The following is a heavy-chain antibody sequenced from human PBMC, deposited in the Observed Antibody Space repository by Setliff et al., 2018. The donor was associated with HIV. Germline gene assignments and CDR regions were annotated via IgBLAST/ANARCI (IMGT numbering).Heavy chain of an antibody. CDR1: GFTFSSSA. D-gene: IGHD3-10*01. CDR3: AAPLKGWFGSSVQH. V-gene: IGHV3-23*01. Sequence: GGSLRLSCAASGFTFSSSAMSWVRQAPGKGLEWVSLIQSSGITYYADSVKGRFIVSRDNSKNTLYLQMNSLRAEDTAIYYCAAPLKGWFGSSVQHWGQGTLVTVSS. CDR2: IQSSGIT. J-gene: IGHJ1*01.